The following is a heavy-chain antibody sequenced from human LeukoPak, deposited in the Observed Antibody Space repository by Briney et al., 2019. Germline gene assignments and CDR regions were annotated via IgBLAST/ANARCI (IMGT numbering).Heavy chain of an antibody. J-gene: IGHJ6*03. CDR2: IYTSGST. CDR3: ARARGYYGSGNYRDYYYYYMDV. Sequence: SETLSLTCTVSGGSISSGSYYWSWIRQPAGKGLEWIGCIYTSGSTNYNPSLKSRVTISVDASKNQFSLKLTSVTAAHTAVYYCARARGYYGSGNYRDYYYYYMDVWGQGTTVTISS. CDR1: GGSISSGSYY. V-gene: IGHV4-61*02. D-gene: IGHD3-10*01.